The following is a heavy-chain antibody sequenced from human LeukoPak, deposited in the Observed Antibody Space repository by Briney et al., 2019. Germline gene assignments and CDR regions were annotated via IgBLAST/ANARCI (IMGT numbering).Heavy chain of an antibody. CDR3: ARGGYYYDSSGYYFDY. J-gene: IGHJ4*02. CDR1: GFTFSSYA. CDR2: ISYDGSNK. V-gene: IGHV3-30*04. Sequence: GGSLRLSCAASGFTFSSYAMHWVRQAPGKGLEWVAVISYDGSNKYYADSVKGRFTISRDNSKNTLYLQMNSLRAEDTAVYYCARGGYYYDSSGYYFDYWGQGTLVTVSS. D-gene: IGHD3-22*01.